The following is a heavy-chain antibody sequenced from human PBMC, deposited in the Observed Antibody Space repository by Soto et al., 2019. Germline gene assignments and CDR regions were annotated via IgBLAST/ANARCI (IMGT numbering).Heavy chain of an antibody. CDR3: AKRTVGWYFDL. CDR1: GFTFSSYA. CDR2: ISGSGGST. Sequence: EVQLLESGGGLVQPGGSLRLSCAASGFTFSSYAMNWVRQAPGKGLEWVSVISGSGGSTYYADAEKGRFTISRDNSKNTLYLQMNSLRAEDTAVYYCAKRTVGWYFDLWGRGTLVTVSS. J-gene: IGHJ2*01. V-gene: IGHV3-23*01. D-gene: IGHD4-17*01.